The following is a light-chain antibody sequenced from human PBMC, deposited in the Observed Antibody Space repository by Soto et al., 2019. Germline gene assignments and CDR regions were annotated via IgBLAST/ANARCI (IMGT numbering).Light chain of an antibody. J-gene: IGLJ1*01. Sequence: PVLTRPASGSGAPGQSIAISCTGIRTDVDGYDYVSWYQQHPGQAPQLIIYDVNTRPSGISNRFSGSKSGDTASLTISGLQAEDEADYFCCPYAGTVAYVFGTGTKVTVL. CDR2: DVN. CDR3: CPYAGTVAYV. V-gene: IGLV2-14*03. CDR1: RTDVDGYDY.